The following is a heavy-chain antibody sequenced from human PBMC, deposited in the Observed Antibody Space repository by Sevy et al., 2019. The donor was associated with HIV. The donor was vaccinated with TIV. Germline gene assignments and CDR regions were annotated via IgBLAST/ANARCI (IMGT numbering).Heavy chain of an antibody. CDR3: ARAHCSGCSCYSLAY. V-gene: IGHV1-18*01. CDR2: ISPHNGDT. Sequence: ASVKVSCKISGYTFTTYHTTWVRQAPGQGPECMGRISPHNGDTNYAPKFQGTVTMITDKSTSTAYMELRSLRSDDTAVYYCARAHCSGCSCYSLAYWGQGTLVTVSS. J-gene: IGHJ4*02. D-gene: IGHD2-15*01. CDR1: GYTFTTYH.